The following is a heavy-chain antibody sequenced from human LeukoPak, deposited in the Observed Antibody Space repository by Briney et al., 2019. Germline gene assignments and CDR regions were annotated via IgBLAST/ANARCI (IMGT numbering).Heavy chain of an antibody. Sequence: SEALSLTCTVSGGSINSYYWSWIRQPPGKGLEWIGYIYYSGSTNCNPSLKSRVTISVHTSKNQFSLKLSSVTAADTAVYYCARLTGYSSESWFDPWGQGTLVTVSS. CDR1: GGSINSYY. CDR2: IYYSGST. V-gene: IGHV4-59*01. J-gene: IGHJ5*02. CDR3: ARLTGYSSESWFDP. D-gene: IGHD3-9*01.